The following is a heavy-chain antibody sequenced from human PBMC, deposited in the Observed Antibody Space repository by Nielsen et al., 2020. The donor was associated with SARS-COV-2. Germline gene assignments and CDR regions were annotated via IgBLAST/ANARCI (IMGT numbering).Heavy chain of an antibody. CDR1: GFTFSNNR. D-gene: IGHD4-11*01. CDR3: ATITGNYGTGNV. Sequence: GESLKISCAASGFTFSNNRMHWVRQAPGKGLVWVSRINSDGSNTNYADSVKGRFTISRDNARNTLYLQMNSLRAEDTAVYYCATITGNYGTGNVWGQGTTVTVSS. J-gene: IGHJ6*02. CDR2: INSDGSNT. V-gene: IGHV3-74*01.